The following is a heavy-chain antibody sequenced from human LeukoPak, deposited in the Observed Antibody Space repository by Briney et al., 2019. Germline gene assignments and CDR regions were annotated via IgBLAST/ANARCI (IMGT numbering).Heavy chain of an antibody. D-gene: IGHD2-15*01. J-gene: IGHJ4*02. V-gene: IGHV4-34*01. CDR2: INHSGST. Sequence: PSETLSLTCAVYGGSFSGYYWSWIRQPPGKGLEWIEEINHSGSTNYNPSLKSRVTISVDTSKNQFSLKLSSVTAADTAVYYCARVVSGRRDAGYFDYWGQGTLVTVSS. CDR1: GGSFSGYY. CDR3: ARVVSGRRDAGYFDY.